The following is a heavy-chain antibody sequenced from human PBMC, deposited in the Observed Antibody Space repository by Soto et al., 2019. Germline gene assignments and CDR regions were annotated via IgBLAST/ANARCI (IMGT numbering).Heavy chain of an antibody. V-gene: IGHV5-10-1*01. J-gene: IGHJ4*02. CDR1: GYSFAGYW. D-gene: IGHD3-16*01. Sequence: EYLRLSFKGSGYSFAGYWITWVRQKPGKGLEWMGRIDPSDSQTYYSPSFRGHVTISVTKSITTVFLQWSRLRASDTAMYYCARQIYDSDTGPNFQYYFDSWGQGTPVTVSS. CDR3: ARQIYDSDTGPNFQYYFDS. CDR2: IDPSDSQT.